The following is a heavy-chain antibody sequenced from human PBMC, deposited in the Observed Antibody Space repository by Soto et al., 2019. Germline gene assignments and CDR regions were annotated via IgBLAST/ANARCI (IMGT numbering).Heavy chain of an antibody. J-gene: IGHJ6*02. Sequence: QVQLVQSGAEVKKPGSSVKVSCKASGGTFSSYAISWVRQAPGQGLEWMGGIIPISGTANYAQKFQGRVTITGDESTSKAYMGLSSLRSEDTAVYYCARSQGSSTSLEIYYYYYYGMDVWGQGTTVTVSS. CDR2: IIPISGTA. V-gene: IGHV1-69*01. CDR3: ARSQGSSTSLEIYYYYYYGMDV. CDR1: GGTFSSYA. D-gene: IGHD2-2*01.